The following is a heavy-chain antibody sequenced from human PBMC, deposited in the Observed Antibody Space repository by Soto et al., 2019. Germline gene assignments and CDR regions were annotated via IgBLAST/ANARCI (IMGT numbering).Heavy chain of an antibody. CDR1: GFTFGYYG. Sequence: EVQLVESGGGLVQPGRSLRLSCTASGFTFGYYGVNWVRQAPGKGLEWVGFIRSKRYGGTPDYAASVKGRFTISRDDSKNVAYLQMNSLNTEDTAMYYCTRDSDDDYGLDFWGQGALVTVSS. J-gene: IGHJ4*02. D-gene: IGHD4-17*01. CDR3: TRDSDDDYGLDF. V-gene: IGHV3-49*04. CDR2: IRSKRYGGTP.